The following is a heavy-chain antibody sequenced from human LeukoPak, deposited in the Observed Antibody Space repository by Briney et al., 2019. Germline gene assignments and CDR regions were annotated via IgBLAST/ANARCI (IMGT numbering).Heavy chain of an antibody. D-gene: IGHD2-15*01. CDR3: ARAGMAATSYNWFDP. Sequence: ASVKVSCKVSAYTLTELSMHWVRQAPGKGREWMGGFDPEDGETIYAQKFQGRVTMTRDTSISTAYMELSRLRSDDTAVYYCARAGMAATSYNWFDPWGQGTLVTVSS. J-gene: IGHJ5*02. CDR2: FDPEDGET. CDR1: AYTLTELS. V-gene: IGHV1-24*01.